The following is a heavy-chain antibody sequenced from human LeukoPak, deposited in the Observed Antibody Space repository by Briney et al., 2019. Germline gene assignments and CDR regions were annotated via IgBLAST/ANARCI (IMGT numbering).Heavy chain of an antibody. CDR3: ARDQIAARSIAYYYYSGMDV. J-gene: IGHJ6*02. D-gene: IGHD6-6*01. Sequence: ASGKVSCKASGYTFTSYYMHWVRQAPGQGLEWMGMINPSGGSTSYAQKFQGRVTMTRDTSTSTVYMELSSLRSEDTAVYYCARDQIAARSIAYYYYSGMDVWGQGTTVTVSS. V-gene: IGHV1-46*01. CDR2: INPSGGST. CDR1: GYTFTSYY.